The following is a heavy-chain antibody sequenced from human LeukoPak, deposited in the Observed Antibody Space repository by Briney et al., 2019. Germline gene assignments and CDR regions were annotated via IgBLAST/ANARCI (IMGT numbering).Heavy chain of an antibody. J-gene: IGHJ4*01. CDR1: GGSISSYY. CDR3: ARGSIAAAGPEVGSYYFDY. Sequence: TSETLSLTCTVSGGSISSYYWSWIRQPPGKGLEWIGYIYYSGSTNYNPSLKSRVTISVDTSKNQFSLKLSSVTAADTAVYYCARGSIAAAGPEVGSYYFDYWGQEPWSPSPQ. D-gene: IGHD6-13*01. CDR2: IYYSGST. V-gene: IGHV4-59*01.